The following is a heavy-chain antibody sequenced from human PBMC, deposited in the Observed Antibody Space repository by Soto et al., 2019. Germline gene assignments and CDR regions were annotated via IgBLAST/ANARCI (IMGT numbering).Heavy chain of an antibody. CDR1: GFTFSNAW. V-gene: IGHV3-15*01. Sequence: PGGSLRLSCAASGFTFSNAWMSWVRQAPGKGLEWVGRIKSKTDGGTTDYAAPVKGRFTISRDDSKNTLYLQMNSLKTEDTAVYYCTTAGVVVVAATPYYYYYMDVWGKGTTVTVS. CDR2: IKSKTDGGTT. J-gene: IGHJ6*03. D-gene: IGHD2-15*01. CDR3: TTAGVVVVAATPYYYYYMDV.